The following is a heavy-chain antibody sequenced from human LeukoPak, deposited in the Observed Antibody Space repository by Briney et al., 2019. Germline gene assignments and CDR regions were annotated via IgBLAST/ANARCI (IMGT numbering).Heavy chain of an antibody. CDR2: IYYSGST. CDR1: GGSFSGYY. V-gene: IGHV4-59*08. CDR3: ATYGGKWSGYYGMDV. J-gene: IGHJ6*02. Sequence: SETLSLTCAVYGGSFSGYYWSWIRQPPGKGLEWIGYIYYSGSTNYNPSLKSRVTISVDTSKNQFSLKLSSVTAADTAVYYCATYGGKWSGYYGMDVWGQGTTVTVSS. D-gene: IGHD4-23*01.